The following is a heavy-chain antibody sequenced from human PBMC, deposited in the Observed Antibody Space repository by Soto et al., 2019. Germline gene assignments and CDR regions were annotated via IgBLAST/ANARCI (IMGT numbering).Heavy chain of an antibody. Sequence: SETLSLTCTVSGGSVSSGSYYWSWIRPPPGKGLEWIGYIYYSGSTNYNPSLKSRVTISVDTSKNQFSLKLSSVTAADTAVYYCGGTTVTKYYYGMDVWGQGTTVTVSS. J-gene: IGHJ6*02. CDR3: GGTTVTKYYYGMDV. CDR1: GGSVSSGSYY. V-gene: IGHV4-61*01. D-gene: IGHD4-4*01. CDR2: IYYSGST.